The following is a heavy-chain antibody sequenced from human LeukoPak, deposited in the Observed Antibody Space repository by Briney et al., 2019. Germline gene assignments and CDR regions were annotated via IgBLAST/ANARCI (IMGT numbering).Heavy chain of an antibody. Sequence: PGGSLRLSCAASGFTFSSYSMNWVRQAPGKGLEWVSSISSSSSYIYYADSVKGRFTISRDNAKNSLYLQMNSLRAEDTAVYYCARNNYGDYPGMDYWGQGTLVTVSS. D-gene: IGHD4-17*01. CDR3: ARNNYGDYPGMDY. J-gene: IGHJ4*02. V-gene: IGHV3-21*01. CDR1: GFTFSSYS. CDR2: ISSSSSYI.